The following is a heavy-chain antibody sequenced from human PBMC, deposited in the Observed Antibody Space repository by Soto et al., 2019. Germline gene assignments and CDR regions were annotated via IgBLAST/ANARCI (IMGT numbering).Heavy chain of an antibody. V-gene: IGHV4-30-4*01. CDR3: AREPPGGAFDI. D-gene: IGHD3-16*01. Sequence: LSLTCTVSGGSISSGDYYWSWIRQPPGKGLEWIGYIYYSGSTYYNPSLKSRVTISVDTSKNQFSLKLSSVTAADTAVYYCAREPPGGAFDIWGQGTMVTVSS. CDR1: GGSISSGDYY. CDR2: IYYSGST. J-gene: IGHJ3*02.